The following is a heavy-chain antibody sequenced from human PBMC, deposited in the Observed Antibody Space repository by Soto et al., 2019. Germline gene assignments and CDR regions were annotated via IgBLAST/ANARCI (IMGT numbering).Heavy chain of an antibody. D-gene: IGHD5-18*01. V-gene: IGHV3-30*03. J-gene: IGHJ6*02. CDR3: ARWKGRARQLSFFCMDV. CDR2: ISYDGSNK. Sequence: PGGSLRLSCAASGFTFSSYGMHWVRQAPGKGLEWVAVISYDGSNKYYADSVKGRFTISRDNSKNTLYLQMNSLRAEDTAVYYCARWKGRARQLSFFCMDVWGQGTTVTVSS. CDR1: GFTFSSYG.